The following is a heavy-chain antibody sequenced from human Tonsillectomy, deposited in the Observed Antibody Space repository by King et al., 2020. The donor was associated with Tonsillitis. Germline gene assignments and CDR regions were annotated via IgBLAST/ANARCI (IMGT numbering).Heavy chain of an antibody. CDR1: GYSFTSYW. J-gene: IGHJ4*02. CDR3: ARLKLNDYGDLHFDY. Sequence: QLVQSGAEVKKPGESLKISCKGSGYSFTSYWNGWVRQMPGKGLEWMGIIYPGDSDTRYSPSFQGQVTISADKSISTAYLQWSSLKASDTAMYYCARLKLNDYGDLHFDYWGQGTLVTVSS. V-gene: IGHV5-51*01. D-gene: IGHD4-17*01. CDR2: IYPGDSDT.